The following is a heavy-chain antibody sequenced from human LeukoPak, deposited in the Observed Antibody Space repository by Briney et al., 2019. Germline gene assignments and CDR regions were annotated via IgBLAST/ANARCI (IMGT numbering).Heavy chain of an antibody. Sequence: PGGSLRLSCAASGFTFSSYRMNWVRQAPGKGLEWVANIKQDGSEKYYVDSVKGRFTISRDNSKNTLYLQMNSLRAEDTASYYCAKHRENYGDSCLDDYWGQGTLVTVSS. CDR1: GFTFSSYR. D-gene: IGHD4-17*01. J-gene: IGHJ4*02. CDR3: AKHRENYGDSCLDDY. CDR2: IKQDGSEK. V-gene: IGHV3-7*03.